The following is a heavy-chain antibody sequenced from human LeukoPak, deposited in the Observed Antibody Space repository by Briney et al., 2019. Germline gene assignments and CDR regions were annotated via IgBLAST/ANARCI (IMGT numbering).Heavy chain of an antibody. D-gene: IGHD6-13*01. CDR2: INHSGST. Sequence: PSETLSLTCAVYGGSFSGYYWSRIRQPPGKGLEWIGEINHSGSTNYNPSLKSRVTISVDTSKNQFSLKLSSVTAADTAVYYCARAKQLVLYYYYYGMDVWGQGTTVTVSS. V-gene: IGHV4-34*01. CDR3: ARAKQLVLYYYYYGMDV. CDR1: GGSFSGYY. J-gene: IGHJ6*02.